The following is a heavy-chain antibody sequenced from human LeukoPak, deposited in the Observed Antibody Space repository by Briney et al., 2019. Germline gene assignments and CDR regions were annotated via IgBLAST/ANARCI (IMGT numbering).Heavy chain of an antibody. CDR1: GFTFSNYA. V-gene: IGHV3-74*01. Sequence: GGSLRLSCAVSGFTFSNYAMTWVRQASGKGLVWVSRTNGDGSDTSYADSVKGRFTISRGSATNTLYLQMNSLRAEDTAIYYCVRDGEYSHGIDFDYWGQGTLVTVSP. CDR2: TNGDGSDT. CDR3: VRDGEYSHGIDFDY. D-gene: IGHD5-18*01. J-gene: IGHJ4*02.